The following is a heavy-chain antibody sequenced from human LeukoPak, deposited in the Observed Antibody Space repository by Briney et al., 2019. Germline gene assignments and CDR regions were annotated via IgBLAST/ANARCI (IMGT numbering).Heavy chain of an antibody. V-gene: IGHV4-34*01. Sequence: SSETLSLTCAVYGGSFSGYYWSWIRQPPGKGLEWIGEINHSGSTNYNPSLKSRVTISVDTSKNPFSLKLSSVTAADRAVYYCARGYYDSSGPKSYYFDYWGQGTLVTVSS. CDR3: ARGYYDSSGPKSYYFDY. CDR2: INHSGST. D-gene: IGHD3-22*01. CDR1: GGSFSGYY. J-gene: IGHJ4*02.